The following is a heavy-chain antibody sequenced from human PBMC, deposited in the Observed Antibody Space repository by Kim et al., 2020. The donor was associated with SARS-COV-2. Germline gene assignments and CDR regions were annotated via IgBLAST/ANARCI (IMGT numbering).Heavy chain of an antibody. Sequence: LKSRVTISVDTSKNQFSLKLSSVTAAGTAVYYCARDGRRYCSGGSCSSDYWGQGTLVTVSS. J-gene: IGHJ4*02. D-gene: IGHD2-15*01. CDR3: ARDGRRYCSGGSCSSDY. V-gene: IGHV4-34*01.